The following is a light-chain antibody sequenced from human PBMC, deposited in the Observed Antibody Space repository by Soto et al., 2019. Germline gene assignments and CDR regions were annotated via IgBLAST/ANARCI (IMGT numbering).Light chain of an antibody. CDR3: CSYTDSRTHI. CDR2: EVS. V-gene: IGLV2-14*01. J-gene: IGLJ1*01. CDR1: SSDVGGYNY. Sequence: QSALTQPACVSVSPGQSITVSCTGTSSDVGGYNYVSWYQQHPGKAPKLIIFEVSYRPSGISNRFSASKSGDTASLTISGLQADDEADYYCCSYTDSRTHIFGSGTKVTVL.